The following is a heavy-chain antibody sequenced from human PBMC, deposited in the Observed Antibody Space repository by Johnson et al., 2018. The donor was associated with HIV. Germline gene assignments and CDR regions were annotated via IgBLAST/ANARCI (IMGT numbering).Heavy chain of an antibody. Sequence: QVQLVESGGGLVKPGWSLRLSCAASGCTFSDYYMSWIRLAPGKGLEWVSYISSSGSTKYYTDSVKGRFNISRDNAKKSLYLLMNSLRVEDTSVYSCARDSTPWGGDYVGYAFDLWGQGTMVTVSS. V-gene: IGHV3-11*04. D-gene: IGHD4-17*01. J-gene: IGHJ3*01. CDR2: ISSSGSTK. CDR1: GCTFSDYY. CDR3: ARDSTPWGGDYVGYAFDL.